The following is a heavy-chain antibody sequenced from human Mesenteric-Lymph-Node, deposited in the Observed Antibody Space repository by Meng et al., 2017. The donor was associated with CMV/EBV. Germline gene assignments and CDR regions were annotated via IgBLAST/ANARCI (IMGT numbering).Heavy chain of an antibody. CDR1: YW. D-gene: IGHD3-22*01. CDR3: ARTKTYYYDSSGYYYGRYFDY. CDR2: INSDGSST. Sequence: YWMHWVRQAPGKGLVWVSRINSDGSSTSYADSVKGRFTISRDNAKNTLYLQMNSLRAEDTAVYYCARTKTYYYDSSGYYYGRYFDYWGQGTLVTVSS. J-gene: IGHJ4*02. V-gene: IGHV3-74*01.